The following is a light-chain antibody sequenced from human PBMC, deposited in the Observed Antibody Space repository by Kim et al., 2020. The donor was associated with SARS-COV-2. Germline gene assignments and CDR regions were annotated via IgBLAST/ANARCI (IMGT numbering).Light chain of an antibody. CDR1: QSVDSN. Sequence: EIVMTQSPATLSVSPGERVTLSCRASQSVDSNLAWYQQKPGQAPRLLIYGASTRATDIPARFSGSGSGTEFTLIISSLQSEDFAVYYCQQYSHWPPYTFGQWTKLEI. CDR2: GAS. J-gene: IGKJ2*01. V-gene: IGKV3-15*01. CDR3: QQYSHWPPYT.